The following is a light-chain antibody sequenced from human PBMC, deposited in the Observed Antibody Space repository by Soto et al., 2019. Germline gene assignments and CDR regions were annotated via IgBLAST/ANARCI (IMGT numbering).Light chain of an antibody. J-gene: IGKJ1*01. Sequence: EIVLTQSPGTLSLSPGERATLSCRASQSVSSSYLSWYLQKPGQAPRLLMYGASSRATGIPDRFSGSGSGPDLTLTISRLEPEDFAVYYCQHYSSSSWTFGQGTKVEIK. CDR3: QHYSSSSWT. V-gene: IGKV3-20*01. CDR2: GAS. CDR1: QSVSSSY.